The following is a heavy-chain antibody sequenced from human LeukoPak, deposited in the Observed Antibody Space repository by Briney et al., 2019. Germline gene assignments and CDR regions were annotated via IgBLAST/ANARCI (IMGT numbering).Heavy chain of an antibody. J-gene: IGHJ5*02. D-gene: IGHD3-10*01. V-gene: IGHV3-30*04. Sequence: QAGGSLRLSCAASGFTFSSYAMHWVRQAPGKGLEWVALIPYDGSNKYYADSVKGRFTVSRDNSKNTLYLQMNSLRAEDTAVYYCATEFILPYGVRGGKYNWFDPWGQGTLVTVSS. CDR2: IPYDGSNK. CDR1: GFTFSSYA. CDR3: ATEFILPYGVRGGKYNWFDP.